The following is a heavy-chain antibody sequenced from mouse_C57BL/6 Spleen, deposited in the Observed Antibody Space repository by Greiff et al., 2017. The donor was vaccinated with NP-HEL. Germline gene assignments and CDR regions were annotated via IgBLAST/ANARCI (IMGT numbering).Heavy chain of an antibody. Sequence: VQRVESGAELAKPGASVKLSCKASGYTFTSYWMHWVKQRPGQGLEWIGYINPSSGYTKYNQKFKDKATLTADKSSSTAYMQLSSLTYEDSAVYYCARNPITTVVVHWCFDVWGTGTTVTVSS. CDR1: GYTFTSYW. V-gene: IGHV1-7*01. D-gene: IGHD1-1*01. CDR3: ARNPITTVVVHWCFDV. J-gene: IGHJ1*03. CDR2: INPSSGYT.